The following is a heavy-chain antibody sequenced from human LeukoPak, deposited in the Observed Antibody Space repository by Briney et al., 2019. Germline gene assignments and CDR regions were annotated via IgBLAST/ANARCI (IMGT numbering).Heavy chain of an antibody. J-gene: IGHJ4*02. CDR3: ARSIAPRGPPDY. CDR1: GGSISSGGYY. V-gene: IGHV4-31*03. Sequence: SETLSLTCTVSGGSISSGGYYWSWIRQHPGKGLEWIGHIYYSGSTYYNPSLKSRVTISVDTSKNQFSLKLSSVTAADTAVYYCARSIAPRGPPDYWGQGTLVTVSS. D-gene: IGHD3-10*01. CDR2: IYYSGST.